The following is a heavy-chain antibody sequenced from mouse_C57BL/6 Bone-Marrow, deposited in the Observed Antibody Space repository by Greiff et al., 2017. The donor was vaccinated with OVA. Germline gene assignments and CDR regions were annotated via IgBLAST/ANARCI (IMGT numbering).Heavy chain of an antibody. V-gene: IGHV1-55*01. Sequence: GQLQQSGAELVKPGASVKMSCKASGYTFTSYWITWVKQRPGQGLEWIGDIYHGSGSTNYNEKFKSKATLTVDTSSSTAYMQLSSLTSEDSAVYYCARVPYYYGSSPSWYFDVWGTGTTVTVSS. CDR3: ARVPYYYGSSPSWYFDV. CDR1: GYTFTSYW. D-gene: IGHD1-1*01. CDR2: IYHGSGST. J-gene: IGHJ1*03.